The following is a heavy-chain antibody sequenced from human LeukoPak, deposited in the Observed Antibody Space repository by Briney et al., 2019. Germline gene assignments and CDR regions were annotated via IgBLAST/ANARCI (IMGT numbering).Heavy chain of an antibody. Sequence: SETLSLTCTVSGGSISSSSYYWGWIRQPPGKGLGWIGSIYYSGSTYYNPSLKSRATISVDTSKNQFSLKLSSVTAADTAVYYCARVRTGDFFDYWGQGTLVTVSS. V-gene: IGHV4-39*07. D-gene: IGHD7-27*01. CDR1: GGSISSSSYY. CDR3: ARVRTGDFFDY. CDR2: IYYSGST. J-gene: IGHJ4*02.